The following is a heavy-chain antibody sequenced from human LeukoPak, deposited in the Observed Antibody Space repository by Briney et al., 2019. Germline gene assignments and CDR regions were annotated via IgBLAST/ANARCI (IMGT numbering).Heavy chain of an antibody. CDR1: GFTFRSYG. J-gene: IGHJ6*02. Sequence: GGSLTLSCAASGFTFRSYGMHWVRQAPGKGPARAAVIWYDGSNKYYADSVKGRFTISRDKSKNSLYLQMNSLRAEDTAVYYCARDQGRIFGVVIIPYYYYGMDVWGQGTTVTVSS. CDR3: ARDQGRIFGVVIIPYYYYGMDV. D-gene: IGHD3-3*01. CDR2: IWYDGSNK. V-gene: IGHV3-33*01.